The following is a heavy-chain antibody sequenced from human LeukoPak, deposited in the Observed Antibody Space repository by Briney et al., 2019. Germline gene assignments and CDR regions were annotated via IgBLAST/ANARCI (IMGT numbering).Heavy chain of an antibody. CDR2: ISGSGGST. CDR3: AKDRRRGQVGDKFDY. V-gene: IGHV3-23*01. J-gene: IGHJ4*02. CDR1: GFTFSSYA. D-gene: IGHD2-21*02. Sequence: GGSLRLSCAASGFTFSSYAMSWVRQAPGKGLEWVSAISGSGGSTYYADSVKGRFTISRDNSKNTLYLQMNSLRAEYTAVYYCAKDRRRGQVGDKFDYWGQGTLVTVSS.